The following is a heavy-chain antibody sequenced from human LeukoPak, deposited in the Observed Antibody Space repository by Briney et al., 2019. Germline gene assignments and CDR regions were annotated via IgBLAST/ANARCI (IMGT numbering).Heavy chain of an antibody. D-gene: IGHD4-17*01. V-gene: IGHV4-59*10. CDR3: ARFSTVTTVFDY. CDR1: GGSFSGYY. J-gene: IGHJ4*02. CDR2: IYTSGST. Sequence: PSETLSLTCAVYGGSFSGYYWSWIRQPAGKGLEWIGRIYTSGSTNYNPSLKSRVTISVDTSKNQFSLKLSSVTAADTAVYYCARFSTVTTVFDYWGQGTLVTVSS.